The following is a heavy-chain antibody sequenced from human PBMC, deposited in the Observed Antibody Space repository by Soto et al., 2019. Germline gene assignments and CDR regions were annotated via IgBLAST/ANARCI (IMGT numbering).Heavy chain of an antibody. Sequence: GGSLRLSCAASGFTFSTYAMAWVRQAPGKGLEWVSCISSSSSYIYYADSVKGRFTISRDNAKNSLYLQMNSLRAEDTAVYYCARGYYDSSGYYMIPLDYWGQGTLVTVSS. D-gene: IGHD3-22*01. V-gene: IGHV3-21*01. CDR1: GFTFSTYA. CDR3: ARGYYDSSGYYMIPLDY. J-gene: IGHJ4*02. CDR2: ISSSSSYI.